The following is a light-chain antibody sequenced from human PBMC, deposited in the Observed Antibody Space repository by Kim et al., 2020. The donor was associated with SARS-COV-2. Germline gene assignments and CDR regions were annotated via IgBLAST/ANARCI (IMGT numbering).Light chain of an antibody. Sequence: QSALTQPASVSGSPGQSITISCTGTSSDVGGYNYVSWYQQHPGKAPKLMIYDVSKRPSGVSNRFSGSKSGDTASLTISGLQAEDEADYYCSSYTSSRSVVFGGGTQLTVL. CDR1: SSDVGGYNY. CDR2: DVS. J-gene: IGLJ2*01. V-gene: IGLV2-14*01. CDR3: SSYTSSRSVV.